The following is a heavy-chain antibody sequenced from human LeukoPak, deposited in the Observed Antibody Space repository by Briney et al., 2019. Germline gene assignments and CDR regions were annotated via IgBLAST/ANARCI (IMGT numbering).Heavy chain of an antibody. J-gene: IGHJ4*02. V-gene: IGHV3-23*01. CDR2: ISGSGTST. CDR3: AKDGSSSGYVFDY. D-gene: IGHD6-13*01. Sequence: GGSLRLSCAASGFTFSSYAMSWVRQAPGKGLEWVSLISGSGTSTYYADSVKGRFTISRDNSKNTLYLQMKSLRTEDTAVYYCAKDGSSSGYVFDYWGQGALVTVSS. CDR1: GFTFSSYA.